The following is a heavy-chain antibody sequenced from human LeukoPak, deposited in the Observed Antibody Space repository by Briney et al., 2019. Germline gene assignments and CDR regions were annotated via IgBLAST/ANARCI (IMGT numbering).Heavy chain of an antibody. V-gene: IGHV3-23*01. CDR3: AKDSRYQVLSFITFGFFDY. CDR2: ISGSGGST. Sequence: GGSLRLSCAASGFTFSSYAMSWVRHAPGKGLEWVSAISGSGGSTSYDDSVNGRFTISRDNSNNTLYLQMNSMRAADTAVYYCAKDSRYQVLSFITFGFFDYWGQGTLVTVSS. CDR1: GFTFSSYA. D-gene: IGHD2-2*01. J-gene: IGHJ4*02.